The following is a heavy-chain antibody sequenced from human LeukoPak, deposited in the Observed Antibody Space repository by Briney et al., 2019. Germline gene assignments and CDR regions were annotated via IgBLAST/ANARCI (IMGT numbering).Heavy chain of an antibody. CDR3: ARVSWYYDFWSSYYMDV. V-gene: IGHV4-34*01. J-gene: IGHJ6*03. CDR2: INHSGST. D-gene: IGHD3-3*01. CDR1: GGSFSGYY. Sequence: SETLSLTCAVYGGSFSGYYWSWIRQPPGKGLEWIGEINHSGSTNYNPSLKSRVTISVDTSKNQFSLKLSSVTAADTAVYYCARVSWYYDFWSSYYMDVWGKGTTVTISS.